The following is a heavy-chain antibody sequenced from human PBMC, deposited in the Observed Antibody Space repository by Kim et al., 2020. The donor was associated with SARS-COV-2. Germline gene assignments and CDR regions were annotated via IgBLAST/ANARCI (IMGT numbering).Heavy chain of an antibody. CDR2: INHSGST. J-gene: IGHJ6*02. V-gene: IGHV4-34*01. CDR1: GGSFSGYY. Sequence: SETLSLTCAVYGGSFSGYYWSWIRQPPGKGLEWIGEINHSGSTNYNPSLKSRVTISVDTSKNQFSLKLSSVTAADTAVYYCARESGYDYYYYGMDVWGQGTTVTGSS. CDR3: ARESGYDYYYYGMDV. D-gene: IGHD5-12*01.